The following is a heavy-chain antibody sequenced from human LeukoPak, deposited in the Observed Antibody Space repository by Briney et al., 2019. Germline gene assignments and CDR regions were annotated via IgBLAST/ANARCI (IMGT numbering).Heavy chain of an antibody. V-gene: IGHV1-2*06. Sequence: ASVKVSCKASGYTFTGYYMHWVRQAPGQGLEWMGRINPNSGGTNYAQKFQGRVTMTRDTSISTAYMELSRLRTDDKAVYYCARDIYDYVWGSYLTDAFDIWGQGTMVTVSS. CDR2: INPNSGGT. CDR1: GYTFTGYY. J-gene: IGHJ3*02. D-gene: IGHD3-16*02. CDR3: ARDIYDYVWGSYLTDAFDI.